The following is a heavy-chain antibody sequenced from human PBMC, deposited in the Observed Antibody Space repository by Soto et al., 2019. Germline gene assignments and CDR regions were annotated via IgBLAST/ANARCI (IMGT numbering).Heavy chain of an antibody. CDR3: ARDSRATGAGAFDI. D-gene: IGHD1-26*01. J-gene: IGHJ3*02. CDR2: IYSGGST. Sequence: GGSLRLSCAASGFTVSSNYMSWVRQAPGKGLEWVSVIYSGGSTYYADSVKGRFTISRDNSKNTLYLQMNSLRAEDTAAHYCARDSRATGAGAFDIWGLGTMVTV. V-gene: IGHV3-66*01. CDR1: GFTVSSNY.